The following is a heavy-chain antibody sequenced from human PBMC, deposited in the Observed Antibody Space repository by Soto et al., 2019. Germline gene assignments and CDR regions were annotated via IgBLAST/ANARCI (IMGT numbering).Heavy chain of an antibody. Sequence: ASVKVSCKASGYTFTSYGISWVRQAPGQGLEWMGWISAYNGNTNYAQKLQDRVTMTTDTSTSTAYMELRSLRSDDTAVYYCARRPPVITYYYDSSGYLDYWGQGTLVTVSS. CDR3: ARRPPVITYYYDSSGYLDY. V-gene: IGHV1-18*04. J-gene: IGHJ4*02. CDR1: GYTFTSYG. CDR2: ISAYNGNT. D-gene: IGHD3-22*01.